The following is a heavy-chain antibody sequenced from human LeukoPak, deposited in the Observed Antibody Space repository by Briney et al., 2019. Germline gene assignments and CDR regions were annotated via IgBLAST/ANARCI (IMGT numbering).Heavy chain of an antibody. D-gene: IGHD3-22*01. Sequence: HPGGSLRLSCAASGSTFSSYWMSWVRQAPGKGLEWVANIKQDGNEINYVESVKGRFTISRDNAKNSLYLQMNSLRAEDTAVYYCATSRDFYDSSGYYPYYFDCWGQGTLVTVSS. CDR2: IKQDGNEI. CDR3: ATSRDFYDSSGYYPYYFDC. V-gene: IGHV3-7*01. J-gene: IGHJ4*02. CDR1: GSTFSSYW.